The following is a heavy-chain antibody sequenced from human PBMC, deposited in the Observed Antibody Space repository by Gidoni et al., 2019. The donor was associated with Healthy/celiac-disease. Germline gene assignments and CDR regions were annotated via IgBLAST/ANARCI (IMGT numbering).Heavy chain of an antibody. CDR1: GGTFRSYA. D-gene: IGHD3-22*01. CDR2: IIPILGIA. Sequence: QVQLVQSGAEVKKPGSSVKVSCKASGGTFRSYAISWVRQAPGQGLEWMGRIIPILGIANYAQKFQGRVTITADKSTSTAYMELSSLRSEDTAVYYCARDLGDYYDSSGYYGYWGQGTLVTVSS. V-gene: IGHV1-69*04. J-gene: IGHJ4*02. CDR3: ARDLGDYYDSSGYYGY.